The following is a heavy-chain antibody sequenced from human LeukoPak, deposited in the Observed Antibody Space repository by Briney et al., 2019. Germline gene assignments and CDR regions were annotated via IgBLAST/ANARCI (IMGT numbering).Heavy chain of an antibody. D-gene: IGHD3-16*01. CDR3: ARGGGLDV. CDR2: ISGGGGST. V-gene: IGHV3-23*01. CDR1: GFTFSSYS. J-gene: IGHJ6*02. Sequence: GGSLRLSCAASGFTFSSYSMNWVCQAPGKGLEWVSTISGGGGSTYYADSVKGRFTISRDNAKNSLYLQMSNLRAEDTAVYFCARGGGLDVWGQGATVTVSS.